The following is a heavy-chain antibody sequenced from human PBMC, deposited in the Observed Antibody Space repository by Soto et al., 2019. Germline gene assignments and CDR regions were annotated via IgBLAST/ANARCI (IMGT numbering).Heavy chain of an antibody. CDR1: GFSFSDSA. V-gene: IGHV3-73*01. J-gene: IGHJ4*02. CDR2: IRIKHNNYPT. CDR3: TAKSYTLNDDY. Sequence: EVHLVESGGGLVKPGGSLKLSCAASGFSFSDSAMNWVRQASGKGLEWVGRIRIKHNNYPTAYAASVQGRFTISRDDSKNTAYLQMNSLKTEDTAVYYCTAKSYTLNDDYWGQGTLVTVSS. D-gene: IGHD3-16*01.